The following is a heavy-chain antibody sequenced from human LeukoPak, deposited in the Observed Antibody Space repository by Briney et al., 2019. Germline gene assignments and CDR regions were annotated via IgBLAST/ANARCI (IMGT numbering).Heavy chain of an antibody. CDR1: GFTFSSHW. J-gene: IGHJ4*02. CDR2: INRDGNST. V-gene: IGHV3-74*01. D-gene: IGHD5-12*01. CDR3: ARGSGNEPFDY. Sequence: GGSLRLSCAAYGFTFSSHWIHWVRHAPGKGLVWDSGINRDGNSTTYADSVKGRFTISRDNAKNTLYLQMNSLRAEDTAVYYCARGSGNEPFDYWGQGTLVTVSS.